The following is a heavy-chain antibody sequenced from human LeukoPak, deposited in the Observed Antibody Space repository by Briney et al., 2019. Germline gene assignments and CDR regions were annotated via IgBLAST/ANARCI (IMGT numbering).Heavy chain of an antibody. CDR3: ARGRKYCSSTSSCYAGDFDY. J-gene: IGHJ4*02. CDR2: IYSGDNT. D-gene: IGHD2-2*01. Sequence: GGSLRLSCVASGFTVSRNYMSWVRQAAGKGLEWVSFIYSGDNTYYADSVKGRFTISRDNSRNTLYLQMNTLRAEDTAVYYCARGRKYCSSTSSCYAGDFDYWGQGTLVTVSS. CDR1: GFTVSRNY. V-gene: IGHV3-66*01.